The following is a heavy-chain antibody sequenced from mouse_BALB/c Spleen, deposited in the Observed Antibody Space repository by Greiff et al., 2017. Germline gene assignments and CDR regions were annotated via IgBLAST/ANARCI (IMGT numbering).Heavy chain of an antibody. CDR2: ISSGGGNT. D-gene: IGHD2-1*01. CDR1: GFTFSSYT. J-gene: IGHJ4*01. V-gene: IGHV5-9*03. CDR3: AREGYGNYLHY. Sequence: EVKLMESGGGLVKPGGSLKLSCAASGFTFSSYTMSWVRQTPEKRLEWVATISSGGGNTYYPDSVKGRFTISRDNAKNNLYLQMSSLRSEDTALYYCAREGYGNYLHYWGQGTSVTVSS.